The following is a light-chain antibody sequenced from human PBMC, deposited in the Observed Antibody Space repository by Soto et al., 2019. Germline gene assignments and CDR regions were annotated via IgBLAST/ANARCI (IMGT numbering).Light chain of an antibody. J-gene: IGKJ5*01. CDR1: QTSGSNF. CDR3: QLYGISPQ. CDR2: ASS. V-gene: IGKV3-20*01. Sequence: EIVLTQSPATLSLSPGERATLSCKTSQTSGSNFLAWYQHKPGQAPRLLIYASSNRATGIPDRFSGSASGPDFTLTINRLEPEDFAVYYCQLYGISPQFGQVTRLEIK.